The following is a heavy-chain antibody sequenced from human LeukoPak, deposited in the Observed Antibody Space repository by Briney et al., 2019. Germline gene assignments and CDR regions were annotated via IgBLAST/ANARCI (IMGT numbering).Heavy chain of an antibody. CDR3: ARGLREWELLRDAFDI. J-gene: IGHJ3*02. D-gene: IGHD1-26*01. Sequence: ASVKVSCKASGYTFTGYDINWVRQATGHGLEWMGWMNPNSGNTGYAQKFQGRVTITRNTSISTAYMELSSLRSEDTAVYYCARGLREWELLRDAFDIWGQGTMVTVSS. CDR2: MNPNSGNT. CDR1: GYTFTGYD. V-gene: IGHV1-8*03.